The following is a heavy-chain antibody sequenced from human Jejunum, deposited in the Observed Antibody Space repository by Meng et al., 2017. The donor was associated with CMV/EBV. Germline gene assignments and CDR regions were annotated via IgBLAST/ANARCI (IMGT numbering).Heavy chain of an antibody. Sequence: QVQMQEPGPVLVTPSGTLSLSCAVSGGSISSSNWWSWVRQPPGKGLEWIGEIYHSGSTNYNPSLKSRVTISVDKSKNQFSLKLSSVTAADAAVYYCASFPPPGKQWLVTDYWGQGTLVTVSS. CDR1: GGSISSSNW. D-gene: IGHD6-19*01. CDR3: ASFPPPGKQWLVTDY. V-gene: IGHV4-4*02. CDR2: IYHSGST. J-gene: IGHJ4*02.